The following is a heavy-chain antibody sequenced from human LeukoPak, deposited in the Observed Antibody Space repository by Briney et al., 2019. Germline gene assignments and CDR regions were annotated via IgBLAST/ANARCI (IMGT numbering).Heavy chain of an antibody. CDR1: GGSFSGYY. CDR2: INHSGST. J-gene: IGHJ4*02. CDR3: ARGIDY. Sequence: PSETLSLTCAVYGGSFSGYYWSWIRQPPGKGLEWIGEINHSGSTNYNPSLKSRVTISVDKSKNQFSLKLSSVTAADTAVYYCARGIDYWGRGTLVTVSS. V-gene: IGHV4-34*01.